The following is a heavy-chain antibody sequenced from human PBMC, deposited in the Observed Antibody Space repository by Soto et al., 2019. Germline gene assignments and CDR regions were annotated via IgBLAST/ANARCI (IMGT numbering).Heavy chain of an antibody. CDR1: GSTFTSYG. J-gene: IGHJ4*02. D-gene: IGHD1-1*01. V-gene: IGHV1-18*01. CDR2: ISAHNGNT. CDR3: ARGRYGYY. Sequence: QVHLVQSGAEVKKPGASVKVSCKASGSTFTSYGITWVRQAPGQGLEWMGWISAHNGNTYYAQKLQGGVIVTIDTSTSIAYMELRSLRSDDTAVYYCARGRYGYYWGQGALVTVSS.